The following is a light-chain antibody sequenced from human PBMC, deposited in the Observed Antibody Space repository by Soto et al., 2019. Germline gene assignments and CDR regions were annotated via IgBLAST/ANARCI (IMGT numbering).Light chain of an antibody. V-gene: IGLV2-14*01. J-gene: IGLJ2*01. CDR3: SSYTSSSTLVV. CDR2: DVS. Sequence: QSVLTQPASVSGSPGQSITISCTGTSSDVGGYNYVSWYQQHPGKAPKLMIYDVSNRPSGVSNRFSGSKSGNTASLTISGLQAEDEADYYCSSYTSSSTLVVFGGGTKVHRP. CDR1: SSDVGGYNY.